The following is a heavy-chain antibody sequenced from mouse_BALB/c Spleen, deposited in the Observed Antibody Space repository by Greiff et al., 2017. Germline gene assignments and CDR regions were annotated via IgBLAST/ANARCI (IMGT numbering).Heavy chain of an antibody. CDR1: GFSLTSYG. Sequence: VHLVESGPGLVAPSQSLFITCTVSGFSLTSYGVHWVRQPPGKGLEWLGVIWAGGSTNYNSALMSRLSISKDNPKGQVFLKMNSLQTDATAMYYCARDHGFPYYYAMAYWGQGTSVTVSS. J-gene: IGHJ4*01. CDR2: IWAGGST. V-gene: IGHV2-9*02. D-gene: IGHD2-2*01. CDR3: ARDHGFPYYYAMAY.